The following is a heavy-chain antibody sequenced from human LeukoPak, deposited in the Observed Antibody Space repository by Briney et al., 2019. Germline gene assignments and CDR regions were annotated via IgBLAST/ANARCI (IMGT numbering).Heavy chain of an antibody. Sequence: GASVKVSCKASGGTFSSYAISWVRQAAGQGLEWMGGIIPVFGTANYAQKFQGRVTITADESTSTAYMELSSLRSEDTAVYYCASPPRDSSGYYLSFDYWGQGTLVTVSS. CDR3: ASPPRDSSGYYLSFDY. CDR1: GGTFSSYA. V-gene: IGHV1-69*13. CDR2: IIPVFGTA. D-gene: IGHD3-22*01. J-gene: IGHJ4*02.